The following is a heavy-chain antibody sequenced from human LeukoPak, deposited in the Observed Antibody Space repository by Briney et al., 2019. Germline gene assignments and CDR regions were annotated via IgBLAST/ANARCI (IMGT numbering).Heavy chain of an antibody. D-gene: IGHD6-19*01. CDR1: GYTFTSYA. Sequence: GASVKVSCKASGYTFTSYAMHWVRQAPGQRLEWMGWINAGNGNTKYSQKFQGRVTITRDTSASTAYMELSSLRSEDTAVYYCARDGGWQYYYGMGVWGQGTTVTVSS. J-gene: IGHJ6*02. V-gene: IGHV1-3*01. CDR2: INAGNGNT. CDR3: ARDGGWQYYYGMGV.